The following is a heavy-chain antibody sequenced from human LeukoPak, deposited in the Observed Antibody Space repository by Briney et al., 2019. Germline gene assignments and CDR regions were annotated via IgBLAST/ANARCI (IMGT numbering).Heavy chain of an antibody. CDR2: IKQDGSEK. D-gene: IGHD6-6*01. V-gene: IGHV3-7*01. J-gene: IGHJ4*02. CDR1: GFTFSSYW. Sequence: PGGSLRLSCAASGFTFSSYWMSWVRQAPGKGLEWVANIKQDGSEKCYVDSVKGRFTISRDNAKNSLYLQMNSLRAEDTAVYYCASATSSSEFTYWGQGTLVTVSS. CDR3: ASATSSSEFTY.